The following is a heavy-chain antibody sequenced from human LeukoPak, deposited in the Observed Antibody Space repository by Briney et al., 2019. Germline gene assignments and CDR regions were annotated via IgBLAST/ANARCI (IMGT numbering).Heavy chain of an antibody. J-gene: IGHJ4*02. CDR1: GGSISSYY. V-gene: IGHV4-59*12. Sequence: SETLSLTCTVSGGSISSYYWSWIRQPPGKGLEWIGYIYYSGSTNYNPSLKSRVTISVDTSKNQFSLKLSSVTAADTAVYYCARDGSYQAIDYWGQGTLVTVSS. D-gene: IGHD1-26*01. CDR3: ARDGSYQAIDY. CDR2: IYYSGST.